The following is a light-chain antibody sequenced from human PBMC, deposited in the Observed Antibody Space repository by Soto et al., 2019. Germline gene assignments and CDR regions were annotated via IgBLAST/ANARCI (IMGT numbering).Light chain of an antibody. CDR3: VQFSHFPRT. CDR1: QSLVYSDGNTY. V-gene: IGKV2-24*01. Sequence: DIVLTQTPLSSPVTLGQPASISCRSSQSLVYSDGNTYLSWLQQRPGQPRRLLIYQISNRFSGVPDRFSGSGAGTDFPLKISRVEAEDVGVYSCVQFSHFPRTFGQGTKVEIK. CDR2: QIS. J-gene: IGKJ1*01.